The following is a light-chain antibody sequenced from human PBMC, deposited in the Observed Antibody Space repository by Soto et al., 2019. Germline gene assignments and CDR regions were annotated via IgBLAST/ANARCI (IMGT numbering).Light chain of an antibody. J-gene: IGLJ1*01. Sequence: QSVLTQPPSASVTSGQRITISCSGSSSNIGDNPVNWYQQLPGAAPKLLIYINDQRPSGVPDRFSGSKSGTSASLAISGLQPEDEADYYCAAWDDSLNALFGTGTKVPS. CDR1: SSNIGDNP. CDR3: AAWDDSLNAL. V-gene: IGLV1-44*01. CDR2: IND.